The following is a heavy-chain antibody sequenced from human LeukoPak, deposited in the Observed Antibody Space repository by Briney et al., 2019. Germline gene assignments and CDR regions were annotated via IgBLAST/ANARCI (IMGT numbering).Heavy chain of an antibody. J-gene: IGHJ4*02. D-gene: IGHD3-9*01. CDR3: ARPGYDILTGYSPYYFDY. V-gene: IGHV4-34*01. CDR2: INHSGST. Sequence: SETLSLTCAVYGGSFSGYYWSWIRQPPGKGLEWIGEINHSGSTNYNPSLKSRVTISVDTSKNQFSLKLSSVTAADTAVYYCARPGYDILTGYSPYYFDYWGQGTLVTVSS. CDR1: GGSFSGYY.